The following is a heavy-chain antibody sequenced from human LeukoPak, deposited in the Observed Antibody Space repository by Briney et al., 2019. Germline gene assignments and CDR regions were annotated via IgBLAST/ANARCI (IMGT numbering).Heavy chain of an antibody. Sequence: GGSLRLSCAASGFTVSSNYMSWVRQAPGKGLEWVSAISGSGGSTYYADSVKGRFTISRDNAKNSLYLQMNSLRAEDTAVYYCARDWDGYYSEAFGFDYWGQGTLVTVSS. J-gene: IGHJ4*02. CDR1: GFTVSSNY. D-gene: IGHD5-24*01. CDR3: ARDWDGYYSEAFGFDY. V-gene: IGHV3-53*01. CDR2: ISGSGGST.